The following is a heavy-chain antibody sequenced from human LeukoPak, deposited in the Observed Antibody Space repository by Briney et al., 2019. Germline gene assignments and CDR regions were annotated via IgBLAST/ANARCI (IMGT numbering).Heavy chain of an antibody. CDR2: INPNSGGT. V-gene: IGHV1-2*02. Sequence: ASVKVSCKASGYTFTGYCMHWVRQAPGQGLEWMGWINPNSGGTNYAQKFQGRVTMTRDTSISTAYMELSRLRSDDTAVYYCARGHPYGDYLASLDYWGQGTLVTVSS. J-gene: IGHJ4*02. CDR3: ARGHPYGDYLASLDY. D-gene: IGHD4-17*01. CDR1: GYTFTGYC.